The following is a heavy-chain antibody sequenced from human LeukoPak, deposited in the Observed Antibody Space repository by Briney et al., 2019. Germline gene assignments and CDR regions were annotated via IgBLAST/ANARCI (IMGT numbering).Heavy chain of an antibody. D-gene: IGHD2-2*01. CDR2: ISWDGGST. CDR1: GFTFDDYT. J-gene: IGHJ6*03. Sequence: GGSLRLSCAASGFTFDDYTMHWVRQAPGKGLEWVSLISWDGGSTYYADSVKGRFTISRDNSKNSLYLQMNSLRTEDTALYYCALNPSRDYYYYMDVWGKGTTVTVSS. V-gene: IGHV3-43*01. CDR3: ALNPSRDYYYYMDV.